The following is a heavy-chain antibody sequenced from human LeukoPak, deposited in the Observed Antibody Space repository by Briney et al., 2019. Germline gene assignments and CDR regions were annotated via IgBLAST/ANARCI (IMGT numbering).Heavy chain of an antibody. Sequence: GGSLRLSCAASGFTFSNAWMSWVRQAPGKGLEWVGRIKSKTGGGTTDYAAPVKGRFTISRDDSKNTLYLQMNSLKTEDTAVYYCTTTYSGGWYGWSGDDYWGQGTLVTVSS. J-gene: IGHJ4*02. CDR3: TTTYSGGWYGWSGDDY. V-gene: IGHV3-15*01. CDR2: IKSKTGGGTT. CDR1: GFTFSNAW. D-gene: IGHD6-19*01.